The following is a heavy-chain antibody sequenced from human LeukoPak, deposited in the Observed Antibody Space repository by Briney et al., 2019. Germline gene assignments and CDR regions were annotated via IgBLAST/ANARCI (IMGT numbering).Heavy chain of an antibody. Sequence: GGSLRLSCAASGFTFNTYWIHWVRQVPGKGLVRVSRINGDGSSTAYADSVKGRFTISRDNAKNTLYLQMNSLRAEDTAVYYCAREKGSSNYDSWGQGTLVTVSS. CDR2: INGDGSST. J-gene: IGHJ5*01. CDR3: AREKGSSNYDS. V-gene: IGHV3-74*03. CDR1: GFTFNTYW. D-gene: IGHD4-11*01.